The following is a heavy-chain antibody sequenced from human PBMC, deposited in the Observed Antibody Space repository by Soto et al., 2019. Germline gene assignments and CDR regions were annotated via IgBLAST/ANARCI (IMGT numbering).Heavy chain of an antibody. CDR2: IYYSGST. Sequence: PSETLSLTCTVSGGSISSYYWSWIRQPPGKGLEWIGYIYYSGSTNYNPSLKSRVTISVDTSKNQFSLKLSSVTAAGTAVYYCARAHRRLYYDFWSGSPKLPNDAFDIWGQGTMVTVSS. CDR1: GGSISSYY. CDR3: ARAHRRLYYDFWSGSPKLPNDAFDI. J-gene: IGHJ3*02. D-gene: IGHD3-3*01. V-gene: IGHV4-59*01.